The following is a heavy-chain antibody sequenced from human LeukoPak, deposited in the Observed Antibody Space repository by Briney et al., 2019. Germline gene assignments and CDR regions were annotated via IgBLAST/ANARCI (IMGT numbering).Heavy chain of an antibody. V-gene: IGHV1-8*01. CDR2: MNPNSGST. J-gene: IGHJ3*02. CDR1: GYTFTNHD. D-gene: IGHD6-13*01. Sequence: VASVNVSCTASGYTFTNHDFNWMRQATGQGLEWMGWMNPNSGSTGYAQKFQGRVTMTRDTSLSTAYMELSSLTSDDTAVYYCARDGRGAAAADDPLDIWGQGTTVTVSS. CDR3: ARDGRGAAAADDPLDI.